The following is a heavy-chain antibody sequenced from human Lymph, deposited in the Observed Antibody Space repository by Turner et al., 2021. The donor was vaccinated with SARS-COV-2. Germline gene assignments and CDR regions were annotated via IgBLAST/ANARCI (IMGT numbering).Heavy chain of an antibody. CDR2: MNPNGVNT. V-gene: IGHV1-8*01. CDR1: GYTFTSYD. CDR3: ARAAQLTVWFDP. J-gene: IGHJ5*02. D-gene: IGHD3-9*01. Sequence: QVQLVQSGAEVKKPGAAVKVSCKASGYTFTSYDINWVPQATGQGLEWMGWMNPNGVNTGYAKNFQGRITIASNTSISAAYMVLSILCSENTALYYCARAAQLTVWFDPWGQGTLVTVSS.